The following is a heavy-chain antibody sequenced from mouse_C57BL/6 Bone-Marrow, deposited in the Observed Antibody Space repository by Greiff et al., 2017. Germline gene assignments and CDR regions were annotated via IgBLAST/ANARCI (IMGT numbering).Heavy chain of an antibody. D-gene: IGHD4-1*01. V-gene: IGHV1-85*01. J-gene: IGHJ1*03. Sequence: VQLQQSGPELVKPGASVKLSCKASGYTFTSYDINWVKQRPGQGLEWIGWIYPRDGSTKYNEKFKGKATLTVDTSSSTAYMELHSLTSEDSAVYFGARVNNWDGWYFDVWGTGTTVTVSS. CDR2: IYPRDGST. CDR3: ARVNNWDGWYFDV. CDR1: GYTFTSYD.